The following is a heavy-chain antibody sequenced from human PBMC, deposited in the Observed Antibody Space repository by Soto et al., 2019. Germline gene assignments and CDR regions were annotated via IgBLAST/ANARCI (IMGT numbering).Heavy chain of an antibody. Sequence: SETLSLTCAVYGGSFSGYYWGWIRQPPGKGLEWIGEINHSGSTNYNPSLKSRVTISVDTSKNQFSLKLSSVTAADTAVYYCASRGEAYDILTGPARAFDIWGQRTMVTVSS. CDR2: INHSGST. CDR1: GGSFSGYY. V-gene: IGHV4-34*01. D-gene: IGHD3-9*01. CDR3: ASRGEAYDILTGPARAFDI. J-gene: IGHJ3*02.